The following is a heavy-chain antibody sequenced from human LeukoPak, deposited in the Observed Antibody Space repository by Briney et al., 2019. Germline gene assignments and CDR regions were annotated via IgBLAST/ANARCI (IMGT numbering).Heavy chain of an antibody. V-gene: IGHV4-59*01. J-gene: IGHJ3*02. CDR3: ARTYYYASGAFDT. Sequence: PSETLSLTCTVSGGSISSYYWSWIRQPPGKGLEWIGYIYYSGSTNYNPSLKSRVTISVDTSKNQLSLKLSSVTAADTAVYYCARTYYYASGAFDTWGQGTMVTVSS. D-gene: IGHD3-10*01. CDR2: IYYSGST. CDR1: GGSISSYY.